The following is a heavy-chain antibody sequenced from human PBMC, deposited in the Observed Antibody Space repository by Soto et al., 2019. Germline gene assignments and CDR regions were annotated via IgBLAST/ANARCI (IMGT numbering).Heavy chain of an antibody. CDR2: IIPIFGTA. D-gene: IGHD6-19*01. CDR3: ARDRGGWSHNWFDP. J-gene: IGHJ5*02. CDR1: GYTFTTYG. Sequence: SVKVSCKAFGYTFTTYGINWVRQAPGQGLEWMGGIIPIFGTANYAQKFQGRVTITADKSTSTAYMELSSLRSEDTAVYYCARDRGGWSHNWFDPWGQGTLVTVSS. V-gene: IGHV1-69*06.